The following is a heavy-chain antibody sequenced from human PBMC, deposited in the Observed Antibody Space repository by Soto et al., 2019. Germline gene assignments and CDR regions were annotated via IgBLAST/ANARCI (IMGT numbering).Heavy chain of an antibody. Sequence: GESLKISCKGSGYSFTSYWIGWVRQIPGKGLEWMGIIYPGDSDTRYSPSFQGQVTISADKSISTAYLQWSSLKASDTAMYYCARHGLPDYYYYYGMDVWGQGTTVTVSS. CDR2: IYPGDSDT. J-gene: IGHJ6*02. V-gene: IGHV5-51*01. CDR3: ARHGLPDYYYYYGMDV. CDR1: GYSFTSYW.